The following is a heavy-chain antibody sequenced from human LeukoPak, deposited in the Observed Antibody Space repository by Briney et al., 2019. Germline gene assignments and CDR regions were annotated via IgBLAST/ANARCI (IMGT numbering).Heavy chain of an antibody. D-gene: IGHD1-1*01. Sequence: SETLSLTCTVSGGSISSSSYYWGWIRQPPGKGLEWIGSIYYSGTTYYNPSLKSRVTISVDTSKNQFSLKLSSVTAADTAVYYCARLGRITPVNAFDIWGQGTMVTVSS. CDR1: GGSISSSSYY. CDR2: IYYSGTT. V-gene: IGHV4-39*01. J-gene: IGHJ3*02. CDR3: ARLGRITPVNAFDI.